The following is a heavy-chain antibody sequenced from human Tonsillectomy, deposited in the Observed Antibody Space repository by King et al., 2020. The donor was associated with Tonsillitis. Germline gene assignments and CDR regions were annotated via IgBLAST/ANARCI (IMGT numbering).Heavy chain of an antibody. D-gene: IGHD2-21*01. CDR1: GGSISGYY. V-gene: IGHV4-59*01. Sequence: VQLQESGPGLVKPSETLSLTCSVSGGSISGYYWSWIRQSPGKGLDVIGFIHFSGTTHYNPSLKSRVTMSVDTSKRQFSLKLTSLTTADTAVYYCARGADDAKXHIXGXGTLVTXXS. CDR2: IHFSGTT. J-gene: IGHJ4*02. CDR3: ARGADDAKXHI.